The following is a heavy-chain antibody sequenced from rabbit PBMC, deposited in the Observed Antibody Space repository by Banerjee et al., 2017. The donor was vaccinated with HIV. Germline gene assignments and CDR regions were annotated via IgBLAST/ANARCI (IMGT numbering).Heavy chain of an antibody. CDR1: GFSFSSSYD. CDR3: ARDLAGVIGWNFNL. J-gene: IGHJ4*01. D-gene: IGHD4-1*01. V-gene: IGHV1S47*01. CDR2: IYNGDGST. Sequence: QEQLVESGGDLVKPGASLTLTCTASGFSFSSSYDMCWVRQAPGKGLEWIACIYNGDGSTYYASWVNGRFSISRSTSLNTVDLKMTSLTAADTATYFCARDLAGVIGWNFNLWGPGTLVTV.